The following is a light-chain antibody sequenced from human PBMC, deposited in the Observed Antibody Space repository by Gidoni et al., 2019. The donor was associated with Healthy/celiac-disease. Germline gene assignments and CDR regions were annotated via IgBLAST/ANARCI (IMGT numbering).Light chain of an antibody. CDR1: QSVSSY. CDR2: DAY. J-gene: IGKJ2*04. Sequence: EIVLTQSPATLSLSPGETATLSCRARQSVSSYLAWYQHKPGQSPRLLLYDAYNRATGIPARFSVSGSGTDFTLTLSSLAPEAFAFYYCQQRRTLPTLCSFGQGTKLEIK. V-gene: IGKV3-11*01. CDR3: QQRRTLPTLCS.